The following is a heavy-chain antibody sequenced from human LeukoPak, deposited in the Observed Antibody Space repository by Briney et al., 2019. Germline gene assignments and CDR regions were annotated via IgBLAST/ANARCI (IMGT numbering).Heavy chain of an antibody. D-gene: IGHD5-12*01. J-gene: IGHJ3*02. V-gene: IGHV4-39*07. Sequence: SETLSLTCTVSGDSIGSSGFYWGWIRQPPGKGLEWIGSIYYSGNTYYNPSLKSRVTMSVDTSKNQFSLKLSSVTAADTAVYYCARVDEGYQTHRAFDIWGQGTMVTVSS. CDR1: GDSIGSSGFY. CDR2: IYYSGNT. CDR3: ARVDEGYQTHRAFDI.